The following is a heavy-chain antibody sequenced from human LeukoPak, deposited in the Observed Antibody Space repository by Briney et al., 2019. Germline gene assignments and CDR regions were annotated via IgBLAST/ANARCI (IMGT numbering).Heavy chain of an antibody. V-gene: IGHV3-30*18. J-gene: IGHJ4*02. CDR2: ISYDGSK. CDR1: GFTVSTYN. D-gene: IGHD5-18*01. Sequence: GGSLRLSCAASGFTVSTYNMHWVRQAPGKGLEWVALISYDGSKYYADAVKGRFSISRDNSKNTLYLQMNSLRAEDTAVYYCAKDLGYSNGHALGYWGQGTLVTVSS. CDR3: AKDLGYSNGHALGY.